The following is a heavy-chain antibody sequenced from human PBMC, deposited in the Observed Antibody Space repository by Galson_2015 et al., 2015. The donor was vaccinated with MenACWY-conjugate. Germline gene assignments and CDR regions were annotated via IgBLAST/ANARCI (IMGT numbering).Heavy chain of an antibody. V-gene: IGHV5-51*01. Sequence: SGAEATKPGESLQISCQVSGYRFTNYWIAWVRQMPGKGLEWMGIIFPGDSGTRYNPSFKGQVPMSTDKSTSIAYLQWSSPKASDTAVYYCARSSANSALSFGDYESWFDPWGQGTLVTVSS. CDR3: ARSSANSALSFGDYESWFDP. J-gene: IGHJ5*02. CDR2: IFPGDSGT. D-gene: IGHD4-17*01. CDR1: GYRFTNYW.